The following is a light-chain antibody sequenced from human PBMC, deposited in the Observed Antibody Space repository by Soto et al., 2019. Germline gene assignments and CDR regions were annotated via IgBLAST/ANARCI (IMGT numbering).Light chain of an antibody. V-gene: IGKV1-5*03. CDR3: QQYNSYSEA. J-gene: IGKJ1*01. Sequence: DIQMTQSPSTLSASVGERVTITCRASQSISSWLAWYQQKPGKAPKLLISKASSLESGVPSRFSGSGSGTEFTLTISSLQPDDFATYYCQQYNSYSEAFGQGTRWIS. CDR2: KAS. CDR1: QSISSW.